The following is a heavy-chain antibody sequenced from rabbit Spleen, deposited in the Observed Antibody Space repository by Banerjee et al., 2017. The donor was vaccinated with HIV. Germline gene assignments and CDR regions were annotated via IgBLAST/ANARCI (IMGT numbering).Heavy chain of an antibody. CDR2: INAATGKP. CDR3: ARNLVGVIGWNFYL. CDR1: GFSFGDRDV. Sequence: QSLEESGGDLVKPEGSLTLTCKASGFSFGDRDVMCWVRQAPGKGLEWIACINAATGKPVYATWAKGRFTISRTSSTTVTLRMTSLTAADRAAYFCARNLVGVIGWNFYLWGPGTLVTV. V-gene: IGHV1S40*01. D-gene: IGHD5-1*01. J-gene: IGHJ4*01.